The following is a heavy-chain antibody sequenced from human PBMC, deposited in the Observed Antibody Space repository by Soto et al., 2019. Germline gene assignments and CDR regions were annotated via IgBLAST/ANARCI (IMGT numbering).Heavy chain of an antibody. CDR2: ISAYNGNT. Sequence: GASVKVCCEASRYRFASYSLSWVRQAPGQGLEWMGWISAYNGNTNYAQKFQGRVTITADESTSTAYMELSSLRSEDTAVYYCARDNGFGESIPPGNENTYYYYYGMDVWGQGTTVTVSS. CDR3: ARDNGFGESIPPGNENTYYYYYGMDV. J-gene: IGHJ6*02. D-gene: IGHD3-10*01. CDR1: RYRFASYS. V-gene: IGHV1-18*04.